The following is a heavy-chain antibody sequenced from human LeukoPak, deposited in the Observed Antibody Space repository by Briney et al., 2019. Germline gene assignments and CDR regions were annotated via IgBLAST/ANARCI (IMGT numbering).Heavy chain of an antibody. Sequence: SETLSLTCTVSGGSISSGSYYWSWIRQPAGKGLEWIGRIHTSGSTNYNPSLKSRVTIPVDTSKNQFSLKLRSVTAADTAVYYCAREIGGYTYGCVPREVSYYFDYWGQGTLVTVSS. D-gene: IGHD5-18*01. CDR2: IHTSGST. J-gene: IGHJ4*02. CDR3: AREIGGYTYGCVPREVSYYFDY. V-gene: IGHV4-61*02. CDR1: GGSISSGSYY.